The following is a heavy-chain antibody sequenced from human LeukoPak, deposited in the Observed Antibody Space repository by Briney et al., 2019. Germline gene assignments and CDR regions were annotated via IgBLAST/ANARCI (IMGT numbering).Heavy chain of an antibody. Sequence: GGSLRLSCEASGFTFSSYWMSWVRQAPGKGLEWVANIKQDGSEKYYVDSVKGRFTISRDDAKNSLYLQMNSLRAEDTAVYYCARAQYVTTGFAFDIWGQGTMVTVSS. J-gene: IGHJ3*02. CDR3: ARAQYVTTGFAFDI. CDR2: IKQDGSEK. CDR1: GFTFSSYW. D-gene: IGHD1-1*01. V-gene: IGHV3-7*04.